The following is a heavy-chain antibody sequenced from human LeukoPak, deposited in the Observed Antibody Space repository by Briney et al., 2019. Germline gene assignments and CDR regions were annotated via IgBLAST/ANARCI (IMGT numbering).Heavy chain of an antibody. Sequence: NPSETLSLTCTVSGGSISSGSYYWSWIRQPAGKGLERIGRIYTSGSTNYNPSLKSRVTISVDTSKNQFSLKLSSVTAADTAVYYCARGPRYSSSWYMDYWGQGTLVTVSS. V-gene: IGHV4-61*02. J-gene: IGHJ4*02. CDR3: ARGPRYSSSWYMDY. CDR1: GGSISSGSYY. CDR2: IYTSGST. D-gene: IGHD6-13*01.